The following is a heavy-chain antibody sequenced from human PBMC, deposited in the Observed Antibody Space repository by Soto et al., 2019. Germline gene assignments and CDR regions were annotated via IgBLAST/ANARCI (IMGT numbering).Heavy chain of an antibody. J-gene: IGHJ6*03. CDR3: AKPKGNNYAWGSHIYLNSYMDV. V-gene: IGHV4-39*01. Sequence: PSETLSLTCTVSGGSISSSSYYWGWIRQPPGKGLEWIGCIYYSGSTYYNPSLKSRVTLSVDTSKNQFSLKLISVTAVDTAVYYCAKPKGNNYAWGSHIYLNSYMDVGGQGTRVTVS. CDR2: IYYSGST. CDR1: GGSISSSSYY. D-gene: IGHD3-16*01.